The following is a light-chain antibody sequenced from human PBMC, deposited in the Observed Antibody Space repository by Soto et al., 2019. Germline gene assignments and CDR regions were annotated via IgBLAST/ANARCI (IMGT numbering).Light chain of an antibody. Sequence: DIQLTQSPSSLSASVGDRVTITCRASQSISNYLNWYQQKPGQAPKLLIYAESSLQSGVPSRFSGSGSGTDFTLTISSLQPDDFATYYCQQSYITPPWTFGQGTKVEVK. V-gene: IGKV1-39*01. J-gene: IGKJ1*01. CDR3: QQSYITPPWT. CDR2: AES. CDR1: QSISNY.